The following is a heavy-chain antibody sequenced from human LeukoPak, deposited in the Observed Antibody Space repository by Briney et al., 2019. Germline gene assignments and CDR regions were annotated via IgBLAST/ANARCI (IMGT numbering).Heavy chain of an antibody. J-gene: IGHJ6*03. CDR1: GFTFSSYS. CDR2: ISSSSSYI. V-gene: IGHV3-21*01. Sequence: GGSLRLSCAASGFTFSSYSMNWVRQAPGKGLEWVSSISSSSSYIYYADSVKGRFTISRDNAKNSLYLQMNSLRAEDTAVYYCARDLRLKSIAACWYYMDVWGKGTTVTVSS. D-gene: IGHD6-6*01. CDR3: ARDLRLKSIAACWYYMDV.